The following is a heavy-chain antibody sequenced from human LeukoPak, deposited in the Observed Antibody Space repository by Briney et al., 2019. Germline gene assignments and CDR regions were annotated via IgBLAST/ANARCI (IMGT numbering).Heavy chain of an antibody. CDR2: INSDGSST. CDR1: GFTFSSYW. V-gene: IGHV3-74*01. CDR3: ARGDYYDSSGYYTPIDY. J-gene: IGHJ4*02. Sequence: GRSLRLSCAASGFTFSSYWMHWVRQAPGKGLVWVSRINSDGSSTSYADSVKGRFTISRDNAKNTLYLQMNSLRAEDTAVYYCARGDYYDSSGYYTPIDYWGQGTLVTVSS. D-gene: IGHD3-22*01.